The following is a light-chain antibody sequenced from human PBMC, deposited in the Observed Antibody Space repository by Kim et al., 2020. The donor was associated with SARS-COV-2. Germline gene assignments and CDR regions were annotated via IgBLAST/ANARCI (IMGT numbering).Light chain of an antibody. Sequence: GQSITLSCTGTSSDVGAYNYVSWYQQHPGKAPKLMIYDVSKRPSGVSNRFSASKSGNTASLTVSGLQAEDEADYYCSSFTSSSTWVFGGGTKLTVL. V-gene: IGLV2-14*03. CDR2: DVS. CDR1: SSDVGAYNY. CDR3: SSFTSSSTWV. J-gene: IGLJ3*02.